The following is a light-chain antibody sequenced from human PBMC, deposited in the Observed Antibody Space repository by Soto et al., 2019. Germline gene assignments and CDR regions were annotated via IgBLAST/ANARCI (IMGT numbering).Light chain of an antibody. Sequence: DNHLTQSPSSLSAYLGDRVTITCRASLTTSIYLNWYQHKPGKAPRLLIYAASCLQSGVPSRFSGSGSGTDFTLTISSLQAEDFATYYCQQSYVAPPTIGQGTKVE. J-gene: IGKJ1*01. V-gene: IGKV1-39*01. CDR2: AAS. CDR3: QQSYVAPPT. CDR1: LTTSIY.